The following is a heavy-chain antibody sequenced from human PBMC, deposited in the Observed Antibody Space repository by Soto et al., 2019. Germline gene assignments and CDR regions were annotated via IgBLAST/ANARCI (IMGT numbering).Heavy chain of an antibody. J-gene: IGHJ4*02. Sequence: GGSLRLSCAASGFTFSSYAMSWVRQAPGKGLEWVSAISGSGGSTYYADSVKGRFTISRDNSKNTLYLQMNSLRAEDTAVYYCAKDRVQLSSGYYYDYWGQGTLVTVSS. CDR3: AKDRVQLSSGYYYDY. D-gene: IGHD3-22*01. CDR2: ISGSGGST. CDR1: GFTFSSYA. V-gene: IGHV3-23*01.